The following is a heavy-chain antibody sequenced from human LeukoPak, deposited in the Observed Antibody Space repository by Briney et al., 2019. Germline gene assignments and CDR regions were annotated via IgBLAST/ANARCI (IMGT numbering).Heavy chain of an antibody. J-gene: IGHJ4*02. CDR3: ATGSRVVPAAYFDY. CDR1: GFSFSTYA. D-gene: IGHD2-2*01. V-gene: IGHV3-33*01. Sequence: PGTSLRLSCAASGFSFSTYAMHWVRQAPGKGLDWVAMIWSDASNQYYADSVKGRFTISRDNSKNTLYLQLNSLRAEDTAVYYCATGSRVVPAAYFDYWGQGTLVTVSS. CDR2: IWSDASNQ.